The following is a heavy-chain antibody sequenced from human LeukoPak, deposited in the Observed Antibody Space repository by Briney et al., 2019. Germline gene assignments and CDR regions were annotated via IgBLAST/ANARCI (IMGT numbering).Heavy chain of an antibody. J-gene: IGHJ4*02. D-gene: IGHD2-15*01. V-gene: IGHV1-69*06. Sequence: SVKVSCKASGGTFSSYAISWVRQAPGQGLEWMGGIIPIFGTANYAQKFQGRVTITADKSTSTAYMELSSLRSEDTAVYYCARRASVAATVYDYWGQGTLVTVSS. CDR2: IIPIFGTA. CDR1: GGTFSSYA. CDR3: ARRASVAATVYDY.